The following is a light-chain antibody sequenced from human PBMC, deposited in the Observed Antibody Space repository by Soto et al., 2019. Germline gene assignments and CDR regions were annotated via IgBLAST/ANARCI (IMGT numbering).Light chain of an antibody. J-gene: IGKJ1*01. CDR1: QTIRSNY. CDR3: QQYCSSPWT. Sequence: ETVLTQSPGTLSLSPGERATLSCRASQTIRSNYLAWYRQTPGQAPRLLIYGASNRATGIGDRFSGSGSGTDFTLIISRLEPEDFALYYCQQYCSSPWTFGQGTKVEIK. CDR2: GAS. V-gene: IGKV3-20*01.